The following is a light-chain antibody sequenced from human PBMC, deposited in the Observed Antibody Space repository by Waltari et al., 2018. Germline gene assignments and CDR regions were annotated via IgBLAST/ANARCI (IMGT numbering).Light chain of an antibody. CDR3: QQYNNWPLT. J-gene: IGKJ1*01. CDR1: QSGSSD. V-gene: IGKV3-15*01. Sequence: EIVMTQSPATLSVSPGERATLSCRASQSGSSDLAWYQQTSGQAPRLLIYAASNRATGIPARFQGSGSGTEFTLTISSLQSGDSAVYYCQQYNNWPLTFGQGTKVEIK. CDR2: AAS.